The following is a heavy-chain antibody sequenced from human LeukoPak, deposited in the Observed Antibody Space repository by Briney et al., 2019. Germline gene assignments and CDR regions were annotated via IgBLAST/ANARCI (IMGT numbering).Heavy chain of an antibody. Sequence: ASVKVSCKASGYTFTSYGISRVRQAPGQGLEWMGWISAYNGNTNYAQKLQGRVTMTTDTSTSTAYMELRSLRSDDTAVYYCARSSTSFPLFDPWGQGTLVTVSS. D-gene: IGHD2-2*01. CDR2: ISAYNGNT. CDR1: GYTFTSYG. J-gene: IGHJ5*02. V-gene: IGHV1-18*01. CDR3: ARSSTSFPLFDP.